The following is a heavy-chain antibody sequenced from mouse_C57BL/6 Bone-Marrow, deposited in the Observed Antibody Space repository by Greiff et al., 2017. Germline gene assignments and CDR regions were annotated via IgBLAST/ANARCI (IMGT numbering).Heavy chain of an antibody. V-gene: IGHV5-16*01. CDR1: GFTFSDYY. Sequence: EVKLVESEGGLVQPGSSMKISCTASGFTFSDYYMAWVRQVPEKGLEWVANINYDGSSTYYLDSLKSRFIISRDTAKNILYLQMSSLKSEDTATYYCARCITTVVAHYFDYWGQGTTLTVSS. D-gene: IGHD1-1*01. J-gene: IGHJ2*01. CDR3: ARCITTVVAHYFDY. CDR2: INYDGSST.